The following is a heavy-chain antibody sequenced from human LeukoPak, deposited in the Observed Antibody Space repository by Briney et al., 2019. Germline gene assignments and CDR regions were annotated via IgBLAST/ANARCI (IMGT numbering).Heavy chain of an antibody. V-gene: IGHV1-69*05. J-gene: IGHJ4*02. CDR3: ARSYYDILTGFDY. CDR2: IIPIFGTA. CDR1: GGTFSSYA. Sequence: SVKVFCKASGGTFSSYAISWVRQAPGQGLEWMGRIIPIFGTANYAQKFQGRVTITTDESTSTAYMELSSLRSEDTAVYYCARSYYDILTGFDYWGQGTLVTVSS. D-gene: IGHD3-9*01.